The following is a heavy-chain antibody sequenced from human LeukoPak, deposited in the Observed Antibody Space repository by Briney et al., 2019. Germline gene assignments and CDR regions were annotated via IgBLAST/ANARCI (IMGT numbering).Heavy chain of an antibody. Sequence: PGGSLRLSCAASGFTFSSYGMTWVRQAPGKGLEWVSVISGSGGSSYYADSVKGRFTISRDNAKNSLYLQMNSLRAEDTAVYYCARGHGSGWSWGQGTLVTVSS. CDR1: GFTFSSYG. D-gene: IGHD6-19*01. V-gene: IGHV3-23*01. CDR2: ISGSGGSS. CDR3: ARGHGSGWS. J-gene: IGHJ5*02.